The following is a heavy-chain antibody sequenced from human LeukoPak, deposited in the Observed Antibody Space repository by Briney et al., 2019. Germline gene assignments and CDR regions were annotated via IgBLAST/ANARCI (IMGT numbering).Heavy chain of an antibody. CDR1: GYSFTTYW. D-gene: IGHD2-15*01. V-gene: IGHV5-51*01. CDR3: VRGAAYCSGGSCYTVDY. CDR2: IYPGDSAT. J-gene: IGHJ4*02. Sequence: GESLKISCKGSGYSFTTYWIGWVRQMPGKGLEWMWIIYPGDSATRYSPSFQGQVTISADKSISTAYLQWSSLKASDTAMYYCVRGAAYCSGGSCYTVDYWGQGTLVTVSS.